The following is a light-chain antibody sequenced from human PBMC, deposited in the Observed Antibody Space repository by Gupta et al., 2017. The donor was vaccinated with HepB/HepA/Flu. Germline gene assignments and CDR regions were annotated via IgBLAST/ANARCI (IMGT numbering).Light chain of an antibody. CDR3: RQLKSHPPWT. V-gene: IGKV1-9*01. CDR1: QGISNY. Sequence: DMQLTQSPSFLSASEGDRVTITCRASQGISNYFAWFQQKPGKAPELLIYGASTWESGVPPWFSGSGYGKELTLTISSRQQEDFAAYYCRQLKSHPPWTFGQGTKVEI. CDR2: GAS. J-gene: IGKJ1*01.